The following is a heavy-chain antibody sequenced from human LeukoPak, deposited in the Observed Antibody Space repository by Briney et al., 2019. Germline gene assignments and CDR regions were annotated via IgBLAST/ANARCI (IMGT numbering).Heavy chain of an antibody. V-gene: IGHV3-7*01. CDR3: ARDRRGRVCSSTSCYSYKYFDY. CDR1: GFTFSSYW. Sequence: PGGSLRLSCAASGFTFSSYWMSWVRQAPGKGLEWVANIKEDGSEKYYVDSVKGRFTISRDNAKNSLYLQMNSLRAEDTAVYYCARDRRGRVCSSTSCYSYKYFDYWGQGTLVTVSS. J-gene: IGHJ4*02. CDR2: IKEDGSEK. D-gene: IGHD2-2*01.